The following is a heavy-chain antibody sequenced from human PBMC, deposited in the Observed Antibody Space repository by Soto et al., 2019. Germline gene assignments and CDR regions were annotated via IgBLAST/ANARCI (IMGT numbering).Heavy chain of an antibody. V-gene: IGHV1-69*12. J-gene: IGHJ6*02. CDR1: GGTFSSYA. CDR2: IIPMFGTA. Sequence: QVQLVQSGAEVKKPGSSVKVSCKASGGTFSSYAISWVRQAPGQGLEWMGGIIPMFGTANYAQKFQGRVTITADESTSTAYMELSSLRSEDTAVYYCATLSGGSRYYYYGMDVWGQGTTVTVSS. D-gene: IGHD2-15*01. CDR3: ATLSGGSRYYYYGMDV.